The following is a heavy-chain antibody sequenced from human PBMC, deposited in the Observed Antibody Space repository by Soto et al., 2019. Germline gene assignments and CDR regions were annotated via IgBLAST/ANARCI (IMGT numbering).Heavy chain of an antibody. CDR1: GGSISSGDYY. CDR3: ARAMVVTQNWFGP. J-gene: IGHJ5*02. D-gene: IGHD2-21*02. CDR2: IYYSGST. V-gene: IGHV4-30-4*01. Sequence: SETLSLTCTVSGGSISSGDYYWSWIRQPPGKGLEWIGYIYYSGSTYYNPSLKSRVTISVDTSKNQFSLKLSSVTAADTAVYYCARAMVVTQNWFGPWGQGTLVTVSS.